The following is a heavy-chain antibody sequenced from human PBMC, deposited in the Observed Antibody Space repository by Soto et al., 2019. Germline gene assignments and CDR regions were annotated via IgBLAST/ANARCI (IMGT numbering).Heavy chain of an antibody. CDR1: GFTFTSSA. CDR2: IVVGSGNT. Sequence: SVKVSCKASGFTFTSSAVQWVRQARGQRLEWIGWIVVGSGNTNYAQKFQGWVTMTRDTFISTAYMELSRLRSDDTAVYYCARGPQRGGSGAFDIWGQGTMVTVSS. D-gene: IGHD3-10*01. J-gene: IGHJ3*02. V-gene: IGHV1-58*01. CDR3: ARGPQRGGSGAFDI.